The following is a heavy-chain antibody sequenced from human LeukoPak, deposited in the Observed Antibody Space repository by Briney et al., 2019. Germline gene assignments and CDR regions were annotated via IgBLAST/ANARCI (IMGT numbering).Heavy chain of an antibody. V-gene: IGHV3-11*01. CDR1: GFTFSDYY. J-gene: IGHJ4*02. Sequence: GGSLRLSCAASGFTFSDYYMNWIRQAPGKGLEWVSYISSSGSTIYYADSVKGRFTISRDNAKNSLYLQINSLRAEDTAVYYCARAGYYADYDYWGQGTLVTVSS. D-gene: IGHD4-17*01. CDR3: ARAGYYADYDY. CDR2: ISSSGSTI.